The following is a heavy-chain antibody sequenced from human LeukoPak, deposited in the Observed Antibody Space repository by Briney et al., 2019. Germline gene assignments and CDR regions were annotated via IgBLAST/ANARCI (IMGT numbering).Heavy chain of an antibody. V-gene: IGHV3-7*01. Sequence: PGGSLRLSCAASGFTFSSYWMSWVRQAPGKGPEWVANIRQDESERYSADSVKGRFTISRDNAKKSVYLYMSSLRAEDTALYYCARLSAYYYGSYFYYYMDVWGKGTTVTVSS. D-gene: IGHD3-10*01. CDR3: ARLSAYYYGSYFYYYMDV. CDR2: IRQDESER. J-gene: IGHJ6*03. CDR1: GFTFSSYW.